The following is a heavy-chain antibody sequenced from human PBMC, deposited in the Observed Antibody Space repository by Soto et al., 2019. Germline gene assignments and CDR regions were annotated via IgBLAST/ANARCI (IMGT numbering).Heavy chain of an antibody. Sequence: SQTLSLTCTVSGGSISSYYWSWIRQPPGKGLGWIGYIYYSGSTNYNPSLKSRVTISVDTSKNPFSLKLSSVTAADTAVYYCARAVGGYSYGTRYYFDYWGQGTLVTVSS. V-gene: IGHV4-59*01. J-gene: IGHJ4*02. CDR2: IYYSGST. D-gene: IGHD5-18*01. CDR1: GGSISSYY. CDR3: ARAVGGYSYGTRYYFDY.